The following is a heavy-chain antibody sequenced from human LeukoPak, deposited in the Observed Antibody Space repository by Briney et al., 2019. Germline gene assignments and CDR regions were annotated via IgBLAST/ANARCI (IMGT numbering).Heavy chain of an antibody. Sequence: GESLRLSCAASTVTFSSYWMSWVRQPPGKGLEWMANINQDGSEKYYVDSVKGRFTISRDNAKNSLYLQMNRLRAEDTAVYSCARGVFNSSWFTQFLYYFDYWGQGTLVTVSS. CDR1: TVTFSSYW. V-gene: IGHV3-7*01. D-gene: IGHD6-13*01. CDR3: ARGVFNSSWFTQFLYYFDY. J-gene: IGHJ4*02. CDR2: INQDGSEK.